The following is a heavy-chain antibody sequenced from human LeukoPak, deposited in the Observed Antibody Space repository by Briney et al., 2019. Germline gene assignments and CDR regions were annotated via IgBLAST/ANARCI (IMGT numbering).Heavy chain of an antibody. V-gene: IGHV1-69*06. CDR1: GGTFSSYA. D-gene: IGHD6-13*01. CDR3: ARVAAPGNRFWFDP. J-gene: IGHJ5*02. Sequence: PVKVSRKASGGTFSSYAISWVRQAPGQGLEWMGGIIPIFGTANYAQKFQDRVTITADKSTNTAYMELSSLRSEDTAVYYCARVAAPGNRFWFDPWGQGTLVTVSS. CDR2: IIPIFGTA.